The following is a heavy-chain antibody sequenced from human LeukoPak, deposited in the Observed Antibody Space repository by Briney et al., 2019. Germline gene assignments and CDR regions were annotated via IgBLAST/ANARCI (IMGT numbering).Heavy chain of an antibody. Sequence: SETLSLTCTVSGGSLSSSSYYWGGIRPPPGKGLGWVGGIYYSGSTYYNPSLKSRVTISVDTSKNQFSLKLSSVTAADTAVYYCAREYHYDILTGYYYFDYWGQGTLVTVSS. CDR2: IYYSGST. CDR1: GGSLSSSSYY. CDR3: AREYHYDILTGYYYFDY. V-gene: IGHV4-39*07. D-gene: IGHD3-9*01. J-gene: IGHJ4*02.